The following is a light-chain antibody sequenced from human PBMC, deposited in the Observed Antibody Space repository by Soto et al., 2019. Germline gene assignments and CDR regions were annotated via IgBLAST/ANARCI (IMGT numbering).Light chain of an antibody. V-gene: IGLV2-23*01. J-gene: IGLJ1*01. CDR1: SSDVGSYNL. CDR2: EGS. CDR3: CSYAGSSAHV. Sequence: QSALTQPASVSGSPGQSITMSCTGTSSDVGSYNLVSWYQHHPGKAPKLMIYEGSKRPSGVSHRFCGSKSGNTASLTISGRQAEDEADYYCCSYAGSSAHVFGTGTKLTVL.